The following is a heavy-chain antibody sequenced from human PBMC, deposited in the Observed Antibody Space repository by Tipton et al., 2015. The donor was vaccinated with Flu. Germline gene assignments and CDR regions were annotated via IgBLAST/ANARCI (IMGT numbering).Heavy chain of an antibody. CDR2: IDYRGST. CDR1: GGSISSGSYH. V-gene: IGHV4-39*07. Sequence: TLSLTCTVSGGSISSGSYHWAWIRQPPGKGLEWIASIDYRGSTHHDPSLKSRVTISVDTSRNQFSLTLQSVTAADTAVYYCARDRGWPASLDYWGRGILVTVSS. CDR3: ARDRGWPASLDY. D-gene: IGHD3-10*01. J-gene: IGHJ4*02.